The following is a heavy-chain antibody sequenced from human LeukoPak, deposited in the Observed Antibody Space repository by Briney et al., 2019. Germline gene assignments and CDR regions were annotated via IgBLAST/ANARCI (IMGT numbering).Heavy chain of an antibody. CDR3: ASRLWFGESLSNY. D-gene: IGHD3-10*01. CDR2: INHSGST. V-gene: IGHV4-34*01. J-gene: IGHJ4*02. Sequence: PSETLSLTCAVYGGSFSGYYWSWIRQPPGKGLEWIGEINHSGSTNYNPSLKSRVTISVDTSKNQFSLKLRSVTAADTAVYYCASRLWFGESLSNYWGQGTLVTVSS. CDR1: GGSFSGYY.